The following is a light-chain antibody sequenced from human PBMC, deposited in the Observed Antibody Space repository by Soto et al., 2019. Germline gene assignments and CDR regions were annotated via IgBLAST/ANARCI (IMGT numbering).Light chain of an antibody. CDR1: QSIRTS. V-gene: IGKV1-39*01. CDR3: QQSYTTPRT. J-gene: IGKJ1*01. Sequence: QMTQSPSSLSASVGARITITCRASQSIRTSLNWYQQKPGKAPRHLIYGASTLQSGVPSRFSGSGSATDFTLTVSSLQPEDSAIYYCQQSYTTPRTFGQGTKVEV. CDR2: GAS.